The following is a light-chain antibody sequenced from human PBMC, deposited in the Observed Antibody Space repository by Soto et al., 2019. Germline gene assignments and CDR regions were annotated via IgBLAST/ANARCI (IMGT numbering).Light chain of an antibody. J-gene: IGKJ2*01. V-gene: IGKV3-20*01. CDR2: GAS. CDR1: QSVSSSY. CDR3: QQYGSSPYT. Sequence: EIVLTQSPGTLSLSPGERATLSCRASQSVSSSYVAWYQQKPGQAPRLLIYGASSRATGIPDRFSGSGSGTDFILTISRLEPEDFAVYYCQQYGSSPYTFGQGTQLEIK.